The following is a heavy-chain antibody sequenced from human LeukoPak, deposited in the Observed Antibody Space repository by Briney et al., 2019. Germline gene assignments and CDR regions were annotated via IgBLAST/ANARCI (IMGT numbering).Heavy chain of an antibody. D-gene: IGHD2-15*01. V-gene: IGHV1-46*01. CDR3: ARDGLYCSGGSCYPTGWFDP. CDR1: GYTFTSYY. Sequence: ASVKVSCKASGYTFTSYYMHWVRQAPGQGLEWMGIINPSGGSTSYAQKFQGRVTMTRDTSTSTVYMELSSLRSEDTAVYYCARDGLYCSGGSCYPTGWFDPWGQGTLVTVSS. CDR2: INPSGGST. J-gene: IGHJ5*02.